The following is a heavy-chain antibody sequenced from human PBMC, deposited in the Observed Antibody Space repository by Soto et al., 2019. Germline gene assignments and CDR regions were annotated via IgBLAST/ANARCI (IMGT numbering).Heavy chain of an antibody. CDR3: AKDRPGIVVVPAVYY. CDR2: ISYDGSNK. CDR1: GFTFSSYG. V-gene: IGHV3-30*18. Sequence: PGGSLRLSCAASGFTFSSYGMHWVRQAPGKGLEWVAVISYDGSNKYYADSVKGRFTISRDNSKNTLYLQMNSLRAEDTAVYYCAKDRPGIVVVPAVYYWGQGTLVTVSS. D-gene: IGHD2-2*01. J-gene: IGHJ4*02.